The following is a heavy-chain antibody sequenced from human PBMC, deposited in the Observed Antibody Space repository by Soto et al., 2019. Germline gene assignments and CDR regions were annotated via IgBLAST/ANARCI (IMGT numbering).Heavy chain of an antibody. CDR1: GFTLSSYA. CDR3: GKAKGPLTRVGTAEVFDI. J-gene: IGHJ3*02. V-gene: IGHV3-23*01. D-gene: IGHD4-17*01. Sequence: GGSLRLSCAASGFTLSSYAMSWVRQAAGEGLDWVSAISGTDGGTYFADSVKGRFAIPRDNSKNTLFLQMNSLRAEDTAVYYCGKAKGPLTRVGTAEVFDIGAQGPRSTV. CDR2: ISGTDGGT.